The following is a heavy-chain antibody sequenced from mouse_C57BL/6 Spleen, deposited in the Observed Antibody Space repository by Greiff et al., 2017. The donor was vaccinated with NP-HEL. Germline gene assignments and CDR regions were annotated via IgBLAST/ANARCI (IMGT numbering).Heavy chain of an antibody. J-gene: IGHJ2*01. CDR2: IYPGSGST. CDR3: ARASYYDYDVFDY. Sequence: QVQLQQPGAELVKPGASVKMSCKASGYTFTSYWITWVKQRPGQGLEWIGEIYPGSGSTNYNEKFKSKATLTVDTSSSTAYMQLSSLTSEDSAVYYCARASYYDYDVFDYWGQGTTLTVSS. V-gene: IGHV1-55*01. D-gene: IGHD2-4*01. CDR1: GYTFTSYW.